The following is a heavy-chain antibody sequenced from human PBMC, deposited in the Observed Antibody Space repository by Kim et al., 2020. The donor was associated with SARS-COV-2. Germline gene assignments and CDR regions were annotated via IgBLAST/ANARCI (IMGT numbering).Heavy chain of an antibody. J-gene: IGHJ4*02. CDR1: GYTFTGYY. CDR3: ARDPYSSSWYFGY. V-gene: IGHV1-2*02. CDR2: INPNSGGT. D-gene: IGHD6-13*01. Sequence: ASVKVSCKASGYTFTGYYMHWVRQAPGQGLEWMGWINPNSGGTNYAQKFQGRVTMTRDTSISTAYMELSRLRSDDTAVYYCARDPYSSSWYFGYWGQGTLVTVSS.